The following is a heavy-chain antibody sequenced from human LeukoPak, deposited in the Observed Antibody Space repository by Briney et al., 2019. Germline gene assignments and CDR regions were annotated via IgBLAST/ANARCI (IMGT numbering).Heavy chain of an antibody. J-gene: IGHJ3*02. V-gene: IGHV3-30*02. CDR2: IRYDGSNK. Sequence: TGGSLRLSCAASGFTFSSYGMHWVRQAPGKGLEWVAFIRYDGSNKYYADSVKGRFTISRDNSKNTLYLQMNSLRAEDTAVYYCARAKRNAFDIWGQGTMVTVSS. CDR3: ARAKRNAFDI. CDR1: GFTFSSYG.